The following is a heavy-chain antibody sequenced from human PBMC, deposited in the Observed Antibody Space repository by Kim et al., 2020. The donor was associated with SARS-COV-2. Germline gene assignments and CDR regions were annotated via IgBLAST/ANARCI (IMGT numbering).Heavy chain of an antibody. V-gene: IGHV5-51*01. Sequence: SFQGQVTISADKSISTAYLQWSSLKASDTAMYYCARLLYSSSSVLDAFDIWGQGTMVTVSS. J-gene: IGHJ3*02. CDR3: ARLLYSSSSVLDAFDI. D-gene: IGHD6-6*01.